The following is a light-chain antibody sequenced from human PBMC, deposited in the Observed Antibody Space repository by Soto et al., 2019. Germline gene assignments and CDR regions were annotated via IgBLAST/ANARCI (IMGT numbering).Light chain of an antibody. CDR1: SSDVGAYNY. J-gene: IGLJ1*01. Sequence: QSVLTQPRSVSGSPGQSVAISCTGTSSDVGAYNYVSWYQQHPGKVPKLMIYDVSKRPSGVPDRFSGSKSDNTASLTISGLQAEDEADYYCCSYAGGPFVFGTGTKVPVL. CDR3: CSYAGGPFV. V-gene: IGLV2-11*01. CDR2: DVS.